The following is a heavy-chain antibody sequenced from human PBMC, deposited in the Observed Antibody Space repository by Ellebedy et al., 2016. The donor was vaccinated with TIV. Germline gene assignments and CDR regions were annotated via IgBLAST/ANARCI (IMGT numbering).Heavy chain of an antibody. D-gene: IGHD1-14*01. CDR2: IYPGDSDT. CDR1: GYSFTSYW. Sequence: GESLKISXKGSGYSFTSYWIGWVRQMPGKGLEWMGIIYPGDSDTRYSPSFQGQVTISADKSISTAYLQWSSLKASDTAMYYCARHARYNRGTVDWFDPWGQGTLVTVSS. J-gene: IGHJ5*02. V-gene: IGHV5-51*01. CDR3: ARHARYNRGTVDWFDP.